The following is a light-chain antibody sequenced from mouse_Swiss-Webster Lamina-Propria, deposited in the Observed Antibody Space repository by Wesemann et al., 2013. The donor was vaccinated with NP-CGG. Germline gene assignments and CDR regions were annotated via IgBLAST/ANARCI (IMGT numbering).Light chain of an antibody. V-gene: IGKV6-25*01. CDR1: QDVGTA. CDR3: HQYLSMYT. J-gene: IGKJ2*01. CDR2: WAS. Sequence: DIVMTQSHKFMSTSVGDRVSITCKASQDVGTAVAWYQQKPGQSPKLLIYWASTRHTGVPDRFTGSGSGTDFTLTISSVQAEDLAVYYCHQYLSMYTFGGGTKLEIK.